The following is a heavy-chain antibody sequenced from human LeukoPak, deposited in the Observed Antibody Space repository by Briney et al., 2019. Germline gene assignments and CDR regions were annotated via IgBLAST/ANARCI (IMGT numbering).Heavy chain of an antibody. CDR1: GFTFSSYS. CDR3: ARGPPDGSGSYYPGDY. D-gene: IGHD3-10*01. Sequence: GGSLRLSCAASGFTFSSYSMNWVRQAPGKGLVWVSRINTDGSSTSYADSVKGRFTISRDNAKNTLYLQMNSLRAEDTAVYFCARGPPDGSGSYYPGDYWGQGTLVTVSS. V-gene: IGHV3-74*01. J-gene: IGHJ4*02. CDR2: INTDGSST.